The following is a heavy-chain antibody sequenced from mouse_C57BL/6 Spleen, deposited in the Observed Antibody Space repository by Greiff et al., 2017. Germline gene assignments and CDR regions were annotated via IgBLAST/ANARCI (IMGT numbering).Heavy chain of an antibody. Sequence: QVQLQQPGAELVKPGASVKMSCKASGYTFTSYWITWVKQRPGQGLEWIGDIYPGSGSTNYNEKFKSKATLTVDTSSSTAYMQLSSLTSEDSAVYYCARGTTVVPYWYFDVWGTGTTVTVSS. CDR3: ARGTTVVPYWYFDV. J-gene: IGHJ1*03. V-gene: IGHV1-55*01. CDR1: GYTFTSYW. CDR2: IYPGSGST. D-gene: IGHD1-1*01.